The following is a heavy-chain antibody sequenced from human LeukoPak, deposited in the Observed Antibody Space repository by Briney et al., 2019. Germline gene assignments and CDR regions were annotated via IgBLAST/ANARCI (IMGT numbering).Heavy chain of an antibody. V-gene: IGHV4-59*12. J-gene: IGHJ4*02. CDR1: GGSISSYY. CDR3: ARVGSSSSYNFDY. Sequence: PSETLSLTCTVSGGSISSYYWSWIRQPPGKGLEWIGYIYYSGSTNYNPSLKSRVTISVDTSKNQFSLKLSSVTAADTAVYYCARVGSSSSYNFDYWGQGTLVTVSS. CDR2: IYYSGST. D-gene: IGHD6-6*01.